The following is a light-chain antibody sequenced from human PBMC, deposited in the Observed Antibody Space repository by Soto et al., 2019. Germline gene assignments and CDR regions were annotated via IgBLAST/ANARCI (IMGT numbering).Light chain of an antibody. Sequence: EIVMTQSPATLSVSPGERVILSCRASEGINSNLAWYQHVPGQAPRLLMYAASTRATDVPARFSGSGSGTEFTLTISSLQSEDFAVYFCQQYQNWPPMYAFGQGTKLQIK. J-gene: IGKJ2*01. CDR1: EGINSN. CDR2: AAS. CDR3: QQYQNWPPMYA. V-gene: IGKV3-15*01.